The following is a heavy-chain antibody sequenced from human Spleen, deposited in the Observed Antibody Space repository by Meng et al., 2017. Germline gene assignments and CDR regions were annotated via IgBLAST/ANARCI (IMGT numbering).Heavy chain of an antibody. D-gene: IGHD6-19*01. Sequence: GGSLRLSCVASGFTFDDYAIHWVRQVPGKGLEWVSGISGNSGNIGSADSVKGRFTTSRDNAKNSLYLQMNSLRAEDTALYYCARGVTDGSGWYGAFDIWGQGTVVTVSS. J-gene: IGHJ3*02. V-gene: IGHV3-9*01. CDR3: ARGVTDGSGWYGAFDI. CDR2: ISGNSGNI. CDR1: GFTFDDYA.